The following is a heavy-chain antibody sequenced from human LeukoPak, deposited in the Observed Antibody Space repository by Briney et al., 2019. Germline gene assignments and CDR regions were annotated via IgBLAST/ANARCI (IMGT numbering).Heavy chain of an antibody. V-gene: IGHV4-4*07. CDR3: ARILAAAGTGDNWFDP. J-gene: IGHJ5*02. D-gene: IGHD6-13*01. Sequence: PSETLSLTCTGSGGSISSYYWSWIRQPAGKGLEWIGRIYTSGSTNYNPSLKSRVTMSVDTSKNQFSLKLSSVTAADTAVYYCARILAAAGTGDNWFDPWGQGTLVTVSS. CDR1: GGSISSYY. CDR2: IYTSGST.